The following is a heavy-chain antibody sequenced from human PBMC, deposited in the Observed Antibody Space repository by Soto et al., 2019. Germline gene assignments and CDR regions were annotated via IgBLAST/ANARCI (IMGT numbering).Heavy chain of an antibody. Sequence: GGSLRLSCAASGFTFSSYAMSWVRQAPGKGLEWVSGISGSGGNTYYADSMKGRFTISRDNSKKTLYLQMNSLRAEDTAVYYCAKDIRYSNTWYYFAYWGQGTLVTVSS. CDR1: GFTFSSYA. CDR2: ISGSGGNT. V-gene: IGHV3-23*01. J-gene: IGHJ4*02. D-gene: IGHD6-13*01. CDR3: AKDIRYSNTWYYFAY.